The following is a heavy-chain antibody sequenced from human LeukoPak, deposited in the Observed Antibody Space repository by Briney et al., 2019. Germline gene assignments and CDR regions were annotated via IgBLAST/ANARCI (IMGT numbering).Heavy chain of an antibody. Sequence: GGSLRLSCAASEFSVGSNYMTWVRQAPGKGLEWVSLIYSGGSTYYADSVKGRFTISRDNAKKSLYLQMNNLRAEDTAVYYCARAQGNFGSGSYYNPGDYWGQGTLVTVSS. V-gene: IGHV3-66*01. D-gene: IGHD3-10*01. CDR2: IYSGGST. CDR3: ARAQGNFGSGSYYNPGDY. J-gene: IGHJ4*02. CDR1: EFSVGSNY.